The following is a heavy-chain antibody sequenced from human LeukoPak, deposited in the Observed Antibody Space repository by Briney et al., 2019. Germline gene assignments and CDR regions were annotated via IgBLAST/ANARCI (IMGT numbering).Heavy chain of an antibody. V-gene: IGHV1-2*06. J-gene: IGHJ4*02. CDR1: GYSFTDYY. CDR2: INPETGGT. Sequence: ASVKVSCKTSGYSFTDYYIHWVRQALGQGLEWMGRINPETGGTQYAPDFQGGVTMTRDTSVTTAYMELSSLRSDDTALYYCARGVGIPDPRYFDFWGQGSLVTVSS. CDR3: ARGVGIPDPRYFDF.